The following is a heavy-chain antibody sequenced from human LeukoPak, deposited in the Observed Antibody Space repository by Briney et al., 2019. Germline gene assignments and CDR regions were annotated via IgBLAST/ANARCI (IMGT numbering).Heavy chain of an antibody. V-gene: IGHV1-8*01. J-gene: IGHJ6*02. Sequence: GASVKVSCKASGYTFTSYDINWVRQATGQGLEWMGWMNPNSGNTGYAQKFQGRVTMTRDTSISTAYMELSSLRSEDTAVYYCARGFGVLMAPRGYGMDVWGQGTTATVSS. CDR2: MNPNSGNT. CDR3: ARGFGVLMAPRGYGMDV. CDR1: GYTFTSYD. D-gene: IGHD2-8*01.